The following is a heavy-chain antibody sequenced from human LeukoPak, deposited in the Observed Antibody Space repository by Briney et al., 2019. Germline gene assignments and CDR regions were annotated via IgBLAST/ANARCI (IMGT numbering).Heavy chain of an antibody. J-gene: IGHJ5*02. CDR1: GFTFSSYA. CDR3: AKDTYDSSGYPQWFDP. Sequence: GGSLRLSCAASGFTFSSYAMSWVRQAPGKGLEWVSAISGSGGSTYYADSVKGRFTISRDNSKNTLYLQMNSLRAEDTAVYYCAKDTYDSSGYPQWFDPWSQGTLVTVSS. D-gene: IGHD3-22*01. CDR2: ISGSGGST. V-gene: IGHV3-23*01.